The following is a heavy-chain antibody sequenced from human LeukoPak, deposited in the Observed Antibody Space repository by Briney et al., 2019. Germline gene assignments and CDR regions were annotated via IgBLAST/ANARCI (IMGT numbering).Heavy chain of an antibody. V-gene: IGHV4-31*03. Sequence: PSETQSLTCTVSGGSISSGGYYWSWIRQHPGKGLEWIGYIYYSGSTYYNPPLKSRVTISVDTSKNQFSLKLSSVTAADTAVYYCARWVGSGGNWYFDLWGRGTLVTVSS. D-gene: IGHD3-10*01. CDR1: GGSISSGGYY. CDR2: IYYSGST. J-gene: IGHJ2*01. CDR3: ARWVGSGGNWYFDL.